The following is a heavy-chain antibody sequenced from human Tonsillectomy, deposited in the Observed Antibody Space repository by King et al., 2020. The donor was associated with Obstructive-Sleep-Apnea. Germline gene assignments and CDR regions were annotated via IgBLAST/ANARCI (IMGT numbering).Heavy chain of an antibody. D-gene: IGHD6-19*01. CDR2: IKQDGSEK. CDR1: GFTFSSYW. V-gene: IGHV3-7*03. CDR3: AGDLEQWPYGDYSDDGMDV. J-gene: IGHJ6*02. Sequence: VQLVESGGGLVKPGGSLRLSCAASGFTFSSYWMSWVRQAPGKGLEWVANIKQDGSEKYNVDSVKGRFTISRDNAKNSLYLQMNSLRAEDTAVYYCAGDLEQWPYGDYSDDGMDVWGQGTTVTVSS.